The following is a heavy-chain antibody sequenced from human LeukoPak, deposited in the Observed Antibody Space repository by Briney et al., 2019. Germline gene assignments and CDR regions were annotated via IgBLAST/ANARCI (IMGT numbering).Heavy chain of an antibody. CDR1: GYTFTDYY. V-gene: IGHV1-2*06. CDR3: ARGGRSSWYEAGDAFDI. D-gene: IGHD6-13*01. Sequence: ASVKVSCKVSGYTFTDYYMHWVRQAPGQGLEWMGRINPNSGGTNYAQKFQGRVTMTRDTSISTAYMELSRLRSDDTAVYYCARGGRSSWYEAGDAFDIWGQGTMVTVSS. CDR2: INPNSGGT. J-gene: IGHJ3*02.